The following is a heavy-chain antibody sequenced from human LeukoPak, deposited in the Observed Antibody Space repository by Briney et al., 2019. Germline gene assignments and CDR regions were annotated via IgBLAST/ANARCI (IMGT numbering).Heavy chain of an antibody. Sequence: GGSLRLSCAASGFTVSSNYMSWVRQAPGKGLEWVSVIYSGGSTYYADSVKGRFTISRDNSKNTLYLQMNSLRAEDTAVYYCAGAESSGWFYFDYWGQGTLVTVSS. CDR1: GFTVSSNY. D-gene: IGHD6-19*01. V-gene: IGHV3-53*01. CDR2: IYSGGST. CDR3: AGAESSGWFYFDY. J-gene: IGHJ4*02.